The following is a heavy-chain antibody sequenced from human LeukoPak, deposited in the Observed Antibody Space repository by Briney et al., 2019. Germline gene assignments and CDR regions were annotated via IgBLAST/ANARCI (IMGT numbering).Heavy chain of an antibody. CDR3: ASGAGMYDSSGYDY. D-gene: IGHD3-22*01. Sequence: GTSLRLSCAASGFTFSSYAMHWVRQAPGRGLEWVAVISYDGSDKYYADSVKGRFTISRDNSKNTLYLQMNSLRAEDTAVYYCASGAGMYDSSGYDYWGQGTLLTVSS. J-gene: IGHJ4*02. CDR2: ISYDGSDK. CDR1: GFTFSSYA. V-gene: IGHV3-30*04.